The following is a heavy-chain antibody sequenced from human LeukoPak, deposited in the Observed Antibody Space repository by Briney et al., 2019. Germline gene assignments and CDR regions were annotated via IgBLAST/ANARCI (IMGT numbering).Heavy chain of an antibody. CDR2: ISSNGGST. CDR1: GFTFSSYA. CDR3: ARGYSSPDY. J-gene: IGHJ4*02. Sequence: TGGSLRLSCAASGFTFSSYAMHWVRQAPGKGLEYVSAISSNGGSTYYANSVKGRFTISRDNSKNTLYLQMNSLRAEDTAVYYCARGYSSPDYWGQGTLVTVSS. V-gene: IGHV3-64*01. D-gene: IGHD6-13*01.